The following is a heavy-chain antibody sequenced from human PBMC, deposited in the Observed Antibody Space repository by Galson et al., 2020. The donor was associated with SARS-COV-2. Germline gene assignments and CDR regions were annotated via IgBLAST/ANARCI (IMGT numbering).Heavy chain of an antibody. Sequence: SVKVSCKASGGTFSSYAISWVRQAPGQGLEWMGRIIPILGIANYAQKFQGRVTITADKSTSTAYMELSSLRSEDTAVYYCARPPEEGIAAAGTVVGATNGDAFDIWGQGTMVTVSS. CDR1: GGTFSSYA. D-gene: IGHD6-13*01. CDR3: ARPPEEGIAAAGTVVGATNGDAFDI. J-gene: IGHJ3*02. CDR2: IIPILGIA. V-gene: IGHV1-69*04.